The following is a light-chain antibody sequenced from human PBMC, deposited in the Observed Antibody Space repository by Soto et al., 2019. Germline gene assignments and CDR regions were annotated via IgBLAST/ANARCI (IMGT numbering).Light chain of an antibody. Sequence: DIVMTQSPLSLPVTSGEPASISCRSSQSLLHGNGYNYLEWYLQKPGQSPQLLIYLGSNRASGVPDRFSGSGSGTYFTLKISRVEAEDVGIYYCMQALQTPYTFGQGTKVEVK. CDR1: QSLLHGNGYNY. V-gene: IGKV2-28*01. CDR2: LGS. J-gene: IGKJ2*01. CDR3: MQALQTPYT.